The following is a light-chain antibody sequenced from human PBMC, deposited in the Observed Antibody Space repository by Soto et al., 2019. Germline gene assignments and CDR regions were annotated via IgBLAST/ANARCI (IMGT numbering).Light chain of an antibody. CDR1: EFISND. V-gene: IGKV1-6*01. CDR3: LQDYIYPRA. CDR2: AAS. J-gene: IGKJ2*01. Sequence: AIQMTQSPSSLSASVGDRVTITCRASEFISNDLGWYQQKPGKAPKLLIYAASSLQSGVPSRFSGSGYGTDFTLTISSLQPEDIATYFCLQDYIYPRAFGQGTKLEIK.